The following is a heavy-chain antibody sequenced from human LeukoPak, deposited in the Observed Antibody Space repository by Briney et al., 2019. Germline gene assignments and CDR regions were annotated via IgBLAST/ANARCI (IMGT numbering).Heavy chain of an antibody. Sequence: ASVKVSCKASGYNFNTYGISWVRQAPGQGLEWMGWISSSTGNTKYAQKLQDRVTMTTDTSTSAAYLYLRNLRSDDTAVYYCVRLPLGYCSSTSCLDWGQGTLVTVSS. CDR3: VRLPLGYCSSTSCLD. CDR1: GYNFNTYG. CDR2: ISSSTGNT. D-gene: IGHD2-2*01. V-gene: IGHV1-18*01. J-gene: IGHJ4*02.